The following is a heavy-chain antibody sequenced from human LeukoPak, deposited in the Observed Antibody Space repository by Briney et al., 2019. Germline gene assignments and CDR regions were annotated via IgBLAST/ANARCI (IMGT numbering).Heavy chain of an antibody. CDR2: INREGSQI. CDR1: GFTLTTSW. Sequence: GGSLRLSCAASGFTLTTSWMTWVRQAPGKGLEWVTNINREGSQIDYMDSVKGRFTISRDSANNALYLQMNSLRAEDTAVYYCARGGLTAGFDYRGQGTLVTVSS. V-gene: IGHV3-7*01. J-gene: IGHJ4*02. CDR3: ARGGLTAGFDY.